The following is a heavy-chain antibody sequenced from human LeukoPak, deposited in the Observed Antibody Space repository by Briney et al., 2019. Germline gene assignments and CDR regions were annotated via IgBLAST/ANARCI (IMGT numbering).Heavy chain of an antibody. J-gene: IGHJ4*02. D-gene: IGHD5-18*01. CDR1: GFTFSSYS. Sequence: GGSLRLSCAASGFTFSSYSMDWVRQAPGKGLEWVSSISSSSHYIYYADSVKGRFTISRDNAKNSLYLQMNSLRAEDTAVHYCARVGYSYGRSLFYFDFWGQGTLVTVSS. CDR3: ARVGYSYGRSLFYFDF. CDR2: ISSSSHYI. V-gene: IGHV3-21*01.